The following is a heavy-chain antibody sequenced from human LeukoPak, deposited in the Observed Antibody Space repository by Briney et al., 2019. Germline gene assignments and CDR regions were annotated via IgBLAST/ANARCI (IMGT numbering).Heavy chain of an antibody. Sequence: PGGSLRLSCAASGFTFSSYGMHWVRQAPGKGLEWVAFIRYDGSNKYYADSVKGRFTISRDNSKNTLYLHVNSLRPEDTAVYYCARDQYGSGDGYYMDVWGKGTTVTISS. J-gene: IGHJ6*03. CDR3: ARDQYGSGDGYYMDV. CDR1: GFTFSSYG. V-gene: IGHV3-30*02. CDR2: IRYDGSNK. D-gene: IGHD3-10*01.